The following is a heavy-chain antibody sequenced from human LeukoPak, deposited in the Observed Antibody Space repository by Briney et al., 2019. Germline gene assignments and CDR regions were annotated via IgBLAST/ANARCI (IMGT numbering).Heavy chain of an antibody. Sequence: GRSLRLSCAASGFTFSSYGMHWVRQAPGKGLEWVAVISYDGSNKYYADSVKGRFTISRDNSKNTLCLQMNSLRAEDTAVYYCAKGDNPYYFDYWGQGTLVTVSS. D-gene: IGHD1-1*01. CDR3: AKGDNPYYFDY. J-gene: IGHJ4*02. CDR2: ISYDGSNK. V-gene: IGHV3-30*18. CDR1: GFTFSSYG.